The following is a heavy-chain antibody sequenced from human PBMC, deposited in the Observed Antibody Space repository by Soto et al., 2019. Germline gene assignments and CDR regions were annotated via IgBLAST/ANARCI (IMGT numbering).Heavy chain of an antibody. V-gene: IGHV3-21*01. CDR1: GFTFSSYT. CDR2: IRGNTYFT. CDR3: LRGDSRDY. J-gene: IGHJ4*02. Sequence: EVQLVESGGGLVKPGGSLRLSCAASGFTFSSYTMNWVRQAPGKGLEWLSSIRGNTYFTHYVDSVKGRFTISRDNAKNSLFLQMNSLRAEDTAVYYCLRGDSRDYWGQGTLVTVSS.